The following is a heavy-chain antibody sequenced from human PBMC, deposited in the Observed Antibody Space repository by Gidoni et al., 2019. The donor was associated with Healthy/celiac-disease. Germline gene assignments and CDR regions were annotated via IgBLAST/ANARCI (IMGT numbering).Heavy chain of an antibody. D-gene: IGHD3-10*01. CDR2: IYTSGST. Sequence: QVQLQESGPGLVKPSQTLSLTCTVSGGSISSGSYYWGWIRQPAGKGLEWIGRIYTSGSTNYNPSLKSRVTISVDTAKNQFSLKLSSVTAADTAVYYCARDRDGYLDYWGQGTLVTVSS. CDR1: GGSISSGSYY. CDR3: ARDRDGYLDY. V-gene: IGHV4-61*02. J-gene: IGHJ4*02.